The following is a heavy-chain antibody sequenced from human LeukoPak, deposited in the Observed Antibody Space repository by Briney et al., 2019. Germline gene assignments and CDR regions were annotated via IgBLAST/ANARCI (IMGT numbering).Heavy chain of an antibody. Sequence: SETLSLTCAVYGGSFSGYDWSWIRQPPGKGLEWIGEINHSGSANYNPSLKSRVTISVDTSKNQFSLKLSSVTAADTAVYYCAREVGATSGFDYWGQGTLVTVSS. CDR2: INHSGSA. D-gene: IGHD1-26*01. CDR1: GGSFSGYD. CDR3: AREVGATSGFDY. J-gene: IGHJ4*02. V-gene: IGHV4-34*01.